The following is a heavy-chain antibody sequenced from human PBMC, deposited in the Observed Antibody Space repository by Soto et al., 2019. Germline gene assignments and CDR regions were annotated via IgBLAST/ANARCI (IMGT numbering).Heavy chain of an antibody. Sequence: PSETLSLTCAVSSYSISNDYYWGWIRQPPGKGLEWIGSIYHTGSTYYNPSLKSRVTISVDTSKNQFSLKLSSLRSEDTAVYYCASIRSGSYLYYFDYWGQGTLVTVSS. V-gene: IGHV4-38-2*01. CDR1: SYSISNDYY. CDR2: IYHTGST. CDR3: ASIRSGSYLYYFDY. J-gene: IGHJ4*02. D-gene: IGHD1-26*01.